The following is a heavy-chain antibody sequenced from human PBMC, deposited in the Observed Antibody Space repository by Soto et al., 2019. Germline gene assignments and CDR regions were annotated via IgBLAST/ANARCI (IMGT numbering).Heavy chain of an antibody. D-gene: IGHD5-12*01. CDR1: GGSISSSSYY. Sequence: QLQLQESGPGLVKPSETLSLTCTVSGGSISSSSYYWGWIRQPPGKGLEWIGSIYYSGSTYYNPSLKSRVTISVDTSKNQFSLKLSSVTAADTAVYYCASGALGYSGYDSGRGPCDYWGQGTLVTVSS. V-gene: IGHV4-39*01. CDR3: ASGALGYSGYDSGRGPCDY. J-gene: IGHJ4*02. CDR2: IYYSGST.